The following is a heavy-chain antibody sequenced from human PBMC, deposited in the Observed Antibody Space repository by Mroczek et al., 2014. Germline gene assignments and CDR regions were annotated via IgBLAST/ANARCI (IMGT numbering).Heavy chain of an antibody. D-gene: IGHD3-22*01. CDR3: ARGYYDSSGYSPFDY. Sequence: QVQLVQSGPGLVKPSQTLSLTCTVSGGSISSGSYYWSWIRQPAGKGLEWIGRIYTSGSTNYNPSLKSRVTMSVDTSKNQFSLKLSSVTAADTAVYYCARGYYDSSGYSPFDYWGQGTLVTVSS. V-gene: IGHV4-61*02. CDR2: IYTSGST. CDR1: GGSISSGSYY. J-gene: IGHJ4*02.